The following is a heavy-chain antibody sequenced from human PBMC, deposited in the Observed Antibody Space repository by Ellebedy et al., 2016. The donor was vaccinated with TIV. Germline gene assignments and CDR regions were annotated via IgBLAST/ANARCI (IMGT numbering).Heavy chain of an antibody. D-gene: IGHD1-26*01. CDR2: IKEDGSEK. CDR1: GFTFGNFW. Sequence: PGGSLRLSCAASGFTFGNFWMTWVRQAPGKGLEGVANIKEDGSEKYYVDSVKGRFTISRDNAKNSLYLQMSSLRVEDTALYYCVRGHHIVGPWGQGKLVTVSS. V-gene: IGHV3-7*01. J-gene: IGHJ4*02. CDR3: VRGHHIVGP.